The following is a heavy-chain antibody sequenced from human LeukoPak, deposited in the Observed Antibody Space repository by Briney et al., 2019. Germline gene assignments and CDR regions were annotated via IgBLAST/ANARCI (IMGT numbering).Heavy chain of an antibody. V-gene: IGHV3-15*01. CDR1: GFTFSNAW. Sequence: GGSLRLSCAASGFTFSNAWMNWVRQAPGKGLEWVGRIKSTTDGGTIDYVAPVKGRFTISRDDSKNTLYLQMNSLKTEDTAVYYCTASEPTWGQGTLVTVSS. D-gene: IGHD1-14*01. CDR2: IKSTTDGGTI. J-gene: IGHJ5*02. CDR3: TASEPT.